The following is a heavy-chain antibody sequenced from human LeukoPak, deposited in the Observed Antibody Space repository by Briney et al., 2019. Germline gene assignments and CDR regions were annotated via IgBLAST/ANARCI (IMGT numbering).Heavy chain of an antibody. Sequence: SVKVSCKASGGTFSSYAISWVRQAPGQGLEWMGRIIPILGIANYAQKFQGRVTITADKSTSTAYMELSSLRSEDTAVYYCARGIVVPAASYYYYGMDVWGQGTTVTVSS. CDR2: IIPILGIA. CDR1: GGTFSSYA. J-gene: IGHJ6*02. D-gene: IGHD2-2*01. CDR3: ARGIVVPAASYYYYGMDV. V-gene: IGHV1-69*04.